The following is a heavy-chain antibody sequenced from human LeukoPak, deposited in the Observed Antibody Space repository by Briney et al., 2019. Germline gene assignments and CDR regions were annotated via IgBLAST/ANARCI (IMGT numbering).Heavy chain of an antibody. CDR3: ARVDYDYIWGSYSYYYYYMDV. CDR1: GFTFSSYW. D-gene: IGHD3-16*01. Sequence: GGSLRLSCAASGFTFSSYWMHWVRQAPGKGLVWVSRINSDGSSTSYADSVKGRFTISRDNAKNTLYLQMSSLRAEDTAVYYCARVDYDYIWGSYSYYYYYMDVWGKGTTVTVSS. V-gene: IGHV3-74*01. J-gene: IGHJ6*03. CDR2: INSDGSST.